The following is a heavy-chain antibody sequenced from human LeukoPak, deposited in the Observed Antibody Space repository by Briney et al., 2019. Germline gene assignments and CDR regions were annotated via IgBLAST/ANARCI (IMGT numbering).Heavy chain of an antibody. Sequence: GRSLRLSCAASVFTFSSYGMHWVRQAPGKGLEWVAVIWYDGSNKYYADSVKGRFTISRDNSKNTLYLQMNSLRAEDTAVYYCAREDQQLDYYFDYWGQGTLVTVSS. J-gene: IGHJ4*02. CDR3: AREDQQLDYYFDY. D-gene: IGHD6-13*01. V-gene: IGHV3-33*01. CDR1: VFTFSSYG. CDR2: IWYDGSNK.